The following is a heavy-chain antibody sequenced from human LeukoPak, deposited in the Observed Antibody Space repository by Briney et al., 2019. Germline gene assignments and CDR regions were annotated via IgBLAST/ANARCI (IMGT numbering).Heavy chain of an antibody. J-gene: IGHJ4*02. CDR3: ARDIGVGTMAYDY. D-gene: IGHD1-26*01. CDR2: IIPIFGTA. CDR1: GGTFSSYA. Sequence: ASVKVSCTASGGTFSSYAISWVRQAPGRGLEWMGRIIPIFGTANYAQKFQGRVTITADKSTSTAYMELSSLRSEDTAVYYCARDIGVGTMAYDYWGQGTLVTVSS. V-gene: IGHV1-69*06.